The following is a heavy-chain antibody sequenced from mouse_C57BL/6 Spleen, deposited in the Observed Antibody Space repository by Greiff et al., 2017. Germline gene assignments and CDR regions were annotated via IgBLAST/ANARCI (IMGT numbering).Heavy chain of an antibody. CDR1: GYTFTSYW. V-gene: IGHV1-59*01. J-gene: IGHJ2*01. Sequence: QVQLQQPGAELVRPGTSVKLSCKASGYTFTSYWMHWVKQRPGQGLEWIGVIDPSDSYTNYNQKFKGKATLTVDTSSSTAYMPLSSLTSEDSAVYYCARGYYGRGYYFDYWGQGTTLTVSS. CDR3: ARGYYGRGYYFDY. D-gene: IGHD1-1*01. CDR2: IDPSDSYT.